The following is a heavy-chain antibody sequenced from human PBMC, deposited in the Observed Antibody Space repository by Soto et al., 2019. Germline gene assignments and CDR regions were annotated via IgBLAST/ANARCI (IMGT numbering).Heavy chain of an antibody. CDR2: ISYDGSNK. CDR1: GFTFSSYA. D-gene: IGHD6-19*01. CDR3: AREAGSSGLDY. J-gene: IGHJ4*02. V-gene: IGHV3-30-3*01. Sequence: QVQLVESGGGVVQPGRSLRLSCAASGFTFSSYAMHWVRQAPGKGLEWVAVISYDGSNKYYADSVKGRFTISRDNSKNTLYLQMTSLRAEDTAVYYCAREAGSSGLDYWGQGTLVTVSS.